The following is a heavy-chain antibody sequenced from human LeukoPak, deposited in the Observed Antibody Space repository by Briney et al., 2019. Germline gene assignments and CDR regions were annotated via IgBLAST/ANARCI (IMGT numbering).Heavy chain of an antibody. D-gene: IGHD6-13*01. CDR2: ITGSGKNT. V-gene: IGHV3-23*01. Sequence: GGSLRLSCAASGFIFSSYSMSWVRQAPGKGLEWVSVITGSGKNTYYADSVKGRFTISKDNSKNPVYLQMNDLRGDDTAVYYCAKAASSSWPSYQFGMDVWGQGTTVTVSS. CDR1: GFIFSSYS. J-gene: IGHJ6*02. CDR3: AKAASSSWPSYQFGMDV.